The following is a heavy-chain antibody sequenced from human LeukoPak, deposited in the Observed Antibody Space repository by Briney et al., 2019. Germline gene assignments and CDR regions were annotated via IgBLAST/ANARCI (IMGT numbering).Heavy chain of an antibody. J-gene: IGHJ4*02. D-gene: IGHD6-19*01. V-gene: IGHV4-4*07. CDR1: GGSISSYY. CDR3: AIDLLSSGWYGGFDY. Sequence: SETLSLTCTVSGGSISSYYWSWIRQPAGKGLEWIGRIYTSGSTNYNPSLKSRVTMSVDTSTNQFSLKLSSVTAADTAVYYCAIDLLSSGWYGGFDYWGQGTLVTVSS. CDR2: IYTSGST.